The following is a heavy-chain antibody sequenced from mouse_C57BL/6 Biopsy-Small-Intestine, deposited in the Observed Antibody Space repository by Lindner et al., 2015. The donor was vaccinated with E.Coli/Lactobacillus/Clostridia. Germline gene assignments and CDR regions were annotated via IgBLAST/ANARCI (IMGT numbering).Heavy chain of an antibody. CDR2: NSHSAT. CDR1: GYPFHAYT. J-gene: IGHJ4*01. V-gene: IGHV1-84*02. Sequence: SVKVSCKASGYPFHAYTIHWVRQTPGQGLEWMGWNSHSATNYAPKFQGRVTMTRDMSISTAYMELTNLRSDDTAIYFCARGLGSTDDRRFDPWGQGTLVTVSS. D-gene: IGHD4-1*01. CDR3: ARGLGSTDDRRFDP.